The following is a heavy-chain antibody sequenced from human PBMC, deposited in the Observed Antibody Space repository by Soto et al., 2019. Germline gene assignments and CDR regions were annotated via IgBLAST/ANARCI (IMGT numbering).Heavy chain of an antibody. CDR3: ARDRWRYYFDQ. V-gene: IGHV4-61*01. Sequence: QVQLQESGPGLVNPSETLSLTCTISGGSVNNGSYYWSWLRQPPGKRPEWIGYVYFIGATDYNPFLKGRVTISIGPSRNQFSLRLRSVSAADTAVYYCARDRWRYYFDQWGQGTLVTVSA. D-gene: IGHD6-13*01. CDR2: VYFIGAT. CDR1: GGSVNNGSYY. J-gene: IGHJ4*02.